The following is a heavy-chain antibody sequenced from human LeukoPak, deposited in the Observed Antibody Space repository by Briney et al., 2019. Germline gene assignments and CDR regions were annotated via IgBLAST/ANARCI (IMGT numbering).Heavy chain of an antibody. CDR3: AKDRARSGYDLYYFDY. CDR2: ISGSGGST. CDR1: GFTFSSYG. V-gene: IGHV3-23*01. J-gene: IGHJ4*02. Sequence: GGSLRLSCAASGFTFSSYGMSWVRQAPGKGLEWVSAISGSGGSTYYADSVKGRFTISRDNSKNTLYLQMNSLRAEDTAVYHCAKDRARSGYDLYYFDYWGQGTLVTVSS. D-gene: IGHD5-12*01.